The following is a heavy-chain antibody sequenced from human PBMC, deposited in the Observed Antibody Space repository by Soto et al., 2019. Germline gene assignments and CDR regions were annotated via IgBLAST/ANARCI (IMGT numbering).Heavy chain of an antibody. CDR1: GGTFSSYA. V-gene: IGHV1-69*01. D-gene: IGHD6-13*01. CDR2: IIPIFGTA. CDR3: ASRGAAAGRSLYYYYGMDV. Sequence: QVQLVQSGAEVKKPGSSVKVSYKASGGTFSSYAISWVRQAPGQGLEWMGGIIPIFGTANYAQKFQGRVTITADESTSTAYMELSSLRSEDTAVYYCASRGAAAGRSLYYYYGMDVWGQGTTVTVSS. J-gene: IGHJ6*02.